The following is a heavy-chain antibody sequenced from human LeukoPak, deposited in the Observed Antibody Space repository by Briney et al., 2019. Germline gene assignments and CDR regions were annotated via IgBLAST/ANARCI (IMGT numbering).Heavy chain of an antibody. D-gene: IGHD3-22*01. CDR2: KYYSGST. V-gene: IGHV4-61*01. CDR3: ARGRSNGFDFDS. J-gene: IGHJ4*02. CDR1: GVSINTCCYY. Sequence: PSETLSLTCDVSGVSINTCCYYWTWIRQPPGKGLEWIGYKYYSGSTRYNSSLRSRLTISLDSSKNQFSPRLTSVTAADTAVYYCARGRSNGFDFDSWGPGTLVIVSS.